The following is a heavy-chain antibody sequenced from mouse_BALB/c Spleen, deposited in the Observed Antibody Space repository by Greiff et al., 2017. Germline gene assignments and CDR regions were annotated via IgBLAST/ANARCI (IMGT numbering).Heavy chain of an antibody. V-gene: IGHV7-3*02. CDR3: ARDGYYRYFDY. J-gene: IGHJ2*01. CDR1: GFTFTDYY. CDR2: IRNKANGYTT. Sequence: EVKLVESGGGLVQPGGSLRLSCATSGFTFTDYYMSWVRQPPGKALEWLGFIRNKANGYTTEYSASVKGRFTISRDNSQSILYLQMNTLRAEDSATYYCARDGYYRYFDYWGQGTTLTVSS. D-gene: IGHD2-3*01.